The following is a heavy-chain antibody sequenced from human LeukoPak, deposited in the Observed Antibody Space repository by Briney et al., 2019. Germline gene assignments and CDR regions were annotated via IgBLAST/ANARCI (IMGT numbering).Heavy chain of an antibody. J-gene: IGHJ4*02. CDR2: IYHSGST. D-gene: IGHD3-22*01. CDR1: GGSISSSNW. V-gene: IGHV4-4*02. Sequence: PSGTLSLTCAVSGGSISSSNWWSWVRQPPGKGLEWIGEIYHSGSTNYNPSLKSRVTISVDRSKNQFSLKLSSVTAADTAVYYCARGDSSGYYFAADYWGQGTLVTVSS. CDR3: ARGDSSGYYFAADY.